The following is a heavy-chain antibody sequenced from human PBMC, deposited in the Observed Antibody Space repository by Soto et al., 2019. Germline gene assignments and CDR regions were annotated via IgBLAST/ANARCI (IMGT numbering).Heavy chain of an antibody. CDR1: GGSISSFY. D-gene: IGHD2-15*01. Sequence: QVQLQESGPGLVKPSETLSLTCTVSGGSISSFYWSWIRQPPGKGMEWIGYIYFSGKTNYNPSLKSRVTTSVDTSKNQFSLKLSSVTAADTAVCYCASTSVATNWYFDLWGRGTLVTVSS. CDR3: ASTSVATNWYFDL. V-gene: IGHV4-59*08. J-gene: IGHJ2*01. CDR2: IYFSGKT.